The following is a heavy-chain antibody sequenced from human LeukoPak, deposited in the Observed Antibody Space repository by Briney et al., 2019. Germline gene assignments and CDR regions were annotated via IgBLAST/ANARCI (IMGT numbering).Heavy chain of an antibody. CDR2: MNPNSGNT. J-gene: IGHJ4*02. CDR1: GYTFTSYD. D-gene: IGHD6-19*01. Sequence: ASVKVSCKASGYTFTSYDINWVRQATGQGLEWMGWMNPNSGNTGHAQKSQGRVTMTRNTSISTAYMELSSLRSEDTAVYYCARGLGIAVAAVLYWGQGTLVTVSS. CDR3: ARGLGIAVAAVLY. V-gene: IGHV1-8*01.